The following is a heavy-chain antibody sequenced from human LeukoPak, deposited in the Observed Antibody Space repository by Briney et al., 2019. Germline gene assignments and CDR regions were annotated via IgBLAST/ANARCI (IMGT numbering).Heavy chain of an antibody. J-gene: IGHJ4*02. D-gene: IGHD3-9*01. CDR2: IHYSGST. CDR3: TRTNNILYYSDY. CDR1: GGSISSYY. V-gene: IGHV4-59*12. Sequence: SETLSLTCTVSGGSISSYYWSWIRQPPGKGLEWIGYIHYSGSTNYNPSLKSRVTISVDKSKNQFSLKLSSVTAADTGVYYCTRTNNILYYSDYWGQGTLVTVSS.